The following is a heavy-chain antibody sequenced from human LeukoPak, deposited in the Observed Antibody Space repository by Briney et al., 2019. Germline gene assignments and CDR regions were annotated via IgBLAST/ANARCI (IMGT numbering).Heavy chain of an antibody. CDR3: AREKVGATYWFDP. D-gene: IGHD1-26*01. J-gene: IGHJ5*02. CDR2: IYYSGST. CDR1: GGSISSYY. Sequence: SETLSLTCTVSGGSISSYYWSWIRQPPGKGLEWTGYIYYSGSTNYNPSLKSRVTISVDTSKNQFSLKLSSVTAADTAVYYCAREKVGATYWFDPWGQGTLVTVSS. V-gene: IGHV4-59*01.